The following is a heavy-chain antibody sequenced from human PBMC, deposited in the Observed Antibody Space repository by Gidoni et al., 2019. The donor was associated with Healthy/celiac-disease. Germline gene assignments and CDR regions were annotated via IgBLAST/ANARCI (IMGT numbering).Heavy chain of an antibody. CDR2: ISSSSSTI. J-gene: IGHJ4*02. D-gene: IGHD4-17*01. Sequence: EVQLVESGGGLVQPGGSLRLSCAASGFTFSSYSMNWVRQAPGKGLELVSYISSSSSTIYYADSVKGRFTISRDNAKNSLYLQMNSLRDEDTAVYYCARVVSYGDYLFDYWGQGTLVTVSS. CDR1: GFTFSSYS. CDR3: ARVVSYGDYLFDY. V-gene: IGHV3-48*02.